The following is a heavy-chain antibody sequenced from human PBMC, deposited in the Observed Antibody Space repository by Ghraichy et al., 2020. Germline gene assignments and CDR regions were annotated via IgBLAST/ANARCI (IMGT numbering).Heavy chain of an antibody. CDR2: IKQDGGEK. Sequence: GGSLRLSCAASGFTFNTYYMTWVRQAPGKGLEWVANIKQDGGEKYYVDSVKGRFTISRDNAKDSVYLQMNSLRAEDTAVYYCGRGGYIYGSNPVDYWGQRTQGAVPS. V-gene: IGHV3-7*04. CDR1: GFTFNTYY. D-gene: IGHD5-18*01. J-gene: IGHJ4*02. CDR3: GRGGYIYGSNPVDY.